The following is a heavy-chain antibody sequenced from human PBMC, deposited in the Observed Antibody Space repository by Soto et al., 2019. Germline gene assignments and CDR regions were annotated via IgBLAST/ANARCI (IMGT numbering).Heavy chain of an antibody. D-gene: IGHD2-15*01. Sequence: GGSLRLSCAASGFTFSSYEMNWVRQAPGKGLEWVSYISSSGSTIYYADSVKGRFTISRDNAKNSLYLQMNSLRAEDTAVYYCAREPCSGGSCYFDYWGQGTLVTVSS. J-gene: IGHJ4*02. CDR3: AREPCSGGSCYFDY. CDR2: ISSSGSTI. CDR1: GFTFSSYE. V-gene: IGHV3-48*03.